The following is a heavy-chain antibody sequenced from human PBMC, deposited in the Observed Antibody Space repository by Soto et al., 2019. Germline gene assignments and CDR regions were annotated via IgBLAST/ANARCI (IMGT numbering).Heavy chain of an antibody. J-gene: IGHJ6*02. CDR1: GFSLSASGVG. D-gene: IGHD3-10*01. Sequence: QITLEESGPTLVKPTQTLTLTCTFSGFSLSASGVGVAWIRQPPGKALEWLALIYWDDDKRYSPSLKSRLTLTKDTSKNQVVLTLTNVDPVDTATYYCAHPITVVRGVMGNYGLDVWGQGTTVTVSS. CDR3: AHPITVVRGVMGNYGLDV. V-gene: IGHV2-5*02. CDR2: IYWDDDK.